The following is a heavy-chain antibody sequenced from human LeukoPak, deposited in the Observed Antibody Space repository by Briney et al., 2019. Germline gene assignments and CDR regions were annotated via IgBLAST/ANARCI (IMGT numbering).Heavy chain of an antibody. CDR3: ERYDVVFDY. J-gene: IGHJ4*02. D-gene: IGHD3-10*02. Sequence: SETLSLSCTVSGGSIRSRSYNWGWIRQPPGKGLDWIGSIYYSGSTYYNPSLKSRLTISVDTSKHQFSLKLSSVTTADTAVYYCERYDVVFDYWGQGTLVTVSS. V-gene: IGHV4-39*01. CDR2: IYYSGST. CDR1: GGSIRSRSYN.